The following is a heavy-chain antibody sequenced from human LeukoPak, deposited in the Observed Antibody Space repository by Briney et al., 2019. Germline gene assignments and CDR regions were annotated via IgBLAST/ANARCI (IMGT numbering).Heavy chain of an antibody. V-gene: IGHV3-66*01. CDR2: IYSGGST. CDR3: ARVSYSSSWYNWFDP. Sequence: PGGSLRLSCAASGFTFSSYAMSWVRQAPGKGLEWVSLIYSGGSTYYADSVKGRFTISRDNSKNTVYLQMNSLRAEDTAVYYCARVSYSSSWYNWFDPWGQGTLVTVSS. D-gene: IGHD6-13*01. J-gene: IGHJ5*02. CDR1: GFTFSSYA.